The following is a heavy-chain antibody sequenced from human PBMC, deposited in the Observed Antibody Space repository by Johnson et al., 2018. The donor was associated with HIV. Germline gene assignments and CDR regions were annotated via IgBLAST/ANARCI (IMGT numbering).Heavy chain of an antibody. D-gene: IGHD3-16*01. CDR2: VWYDGGNK. Sequence: QMQVVESGGGVVQPGRSLRLSCVASGFTFSNYGMHWVRQAPGKGLEWVALVWYDGGNKYYADSVKGRFTIFRDNSENTLYLQMNSLRAEDTAVYFCAKDRTSWGFDAFDLWGQGTMVTVSS. CDR1: GFTFSNYG. V-gene: IGHV3-33*06. CDR3: AKDRTSWGFDAFDL. J-gene: IGHJ3*01.